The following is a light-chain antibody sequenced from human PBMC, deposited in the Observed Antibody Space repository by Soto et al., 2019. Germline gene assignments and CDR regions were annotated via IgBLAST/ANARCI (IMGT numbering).Light chain of an antibody. Sequence: DIRMTQSPSSLSASVGDRVTLTCRASQNINSYLNWYQHKPGRAPKVLVYGATNLPSGVPSRFSGNGSWTEFTFPISSLQPEDFATYYGQQRHNSPCTFGGGTRVE. CDR2: GAT. CDR1: QNINSY. J-gene: IGKJ4*01. V-gene: IGKV1-39*01. CDR3: QQRHNSPCT.